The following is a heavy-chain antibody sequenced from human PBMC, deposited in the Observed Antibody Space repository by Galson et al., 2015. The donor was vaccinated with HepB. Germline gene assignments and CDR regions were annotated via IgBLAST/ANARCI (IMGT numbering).Heavy chain of an antibody. V-gene: IGHV5-10-1*01. CDR3: ARGDNYYDSSGYSLGY. J-gene: IGHJ4*02. CDR1: GYSFTSYW. CDR2: IDPSDSYT. Sequence: QSGAEVKKPGESLRISCKGSGYSFTSYWISWVRQMPGKGLEWMGRIDPSDSYTNYSPSFQGHVTFSADKSISTSYLQWSSLKASDTAMYYRARGDNYYDSSGYSLGYWGQGTLVTVSS. D-gene: IGHD3-22*01.